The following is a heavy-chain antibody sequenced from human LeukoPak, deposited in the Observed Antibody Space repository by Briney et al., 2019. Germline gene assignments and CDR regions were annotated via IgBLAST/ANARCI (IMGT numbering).Heavy chain of an antibody. V-gene: IGHV4-59*01. CDR2: IYYSGST. Sequence: SETLSLTCTVSGGSISSYYWSWIRQPPGKGLEWIGCIYYSGSTNYNPSLKSRVTISVDTSKNQFSLKLSSVTAADTAVYYCARGDYYGSGSYRYPMDVWGQGTTVTVSS. CDR3: ARGDYYGSGSYRYPMDV. CDR1: GGSISSYY. J-gene: IGHJ6*02. D-gene: IGHD3-10*01.